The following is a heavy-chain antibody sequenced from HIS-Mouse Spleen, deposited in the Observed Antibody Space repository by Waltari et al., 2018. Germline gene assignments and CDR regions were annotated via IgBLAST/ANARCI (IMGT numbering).Heavy chain of an antibody. Sequence: TFSSYAMSWVRQAPGKGLEWVSAISGSGGSTYYADSVKGRFTISRDNSKNTLYLQMNSLRAEDTAVYYCAKDSPYSSGWYETLGDAFDIWGQGTMVTVSS. V-gene: IGHV3-23*01. CDR1: TFSSYA. CDR2: ISGSGGST. CDR3: AKDSPYSSGWYETLGDAFDI. D-gene: IGHD6-19*01. J-gene: IGHJ3*02.